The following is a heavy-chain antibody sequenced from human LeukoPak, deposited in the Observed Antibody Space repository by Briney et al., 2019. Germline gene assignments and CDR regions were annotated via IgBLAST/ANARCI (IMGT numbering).Heavy chain of an antibody. D-gene: IGHD1-26*01. V-gene: IGHV4-39*07. J-gene: IGHJ4*02. CDR1: GGSISIRSYY. CDR3: ARGGRWYSGSYYAY. Sequence: PSETLSLTCTVSGGSISIRSYYWGWIRQPPGKGLEWIGSIYYSGSTYYNPSLKSRVTISVDTSKNQFSLKLSSVTAADTAVYYCARGGRWYSGSYYAYWGQGTLVTVSS. CDR2: IYYSGST.